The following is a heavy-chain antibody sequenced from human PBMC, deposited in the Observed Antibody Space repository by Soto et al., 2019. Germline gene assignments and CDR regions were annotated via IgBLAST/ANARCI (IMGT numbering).Heavy chain of an antibody. CDR3: VKDVPPTGGGAVAY. J-gene: IGHJ4*02. V-gene: IGHV3-15*01. CDR2: IKSKHNGGGTA. D-gene: IGHD3-16*01. Sequence: EVQLVESGGGLVKPGGSLRVSCVASGLTFRDAWMTWVRQAPGKGLEWVGHIKSKHNGGGTADYAAPVQGRFTISRDDSEDNPYLQMNNLKFDDTAIYYCVKDVPPTGGGAVAYWGQGTLVTVSS. CDR1: GLTFRDAW.